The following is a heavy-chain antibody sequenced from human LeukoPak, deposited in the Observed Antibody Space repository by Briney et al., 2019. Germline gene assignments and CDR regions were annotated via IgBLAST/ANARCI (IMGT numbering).Heavy chain of an antibody. J-gene: IGHJ4*02. CDR2: MNNDGRVI. Sequence: GGSLRLSCTVSGFTFNTYGMHWVRQAPGKGLVWVSRMNNDGRVISYADSVKGRFTISRDNAKNTLYLQMNSLRAEDTAVYYCAREFEATGFWALDYWGQGTLVTASS. CDR1: GFTFNTYG. V-gene: IGHV3-74*01. D-gene: IGHD3-16*01. CDR3: AREFEATGFWALDY.